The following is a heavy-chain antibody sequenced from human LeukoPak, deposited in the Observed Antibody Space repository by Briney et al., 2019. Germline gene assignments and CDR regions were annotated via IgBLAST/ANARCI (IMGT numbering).Heavy chain of an antibody. Sequence: ASVKVSCKASGYTLTSYYMHWVRQAPGQGLEWMGIINPSGGGTSYAQKFQGRVTMTRDTSTSTVYMELSSLRSEDTAVYYCARGKLERRSRRYFDYWGQGTLVTVSS. CDR3: ARGKLERRSRRYFDY. J-gene: IGHJ4*02. CDR1: GYTLTSYY. CDR2: INPSGGGT. D-gene: IGHD1-1*01. V-gene: IGHV1-46*03.